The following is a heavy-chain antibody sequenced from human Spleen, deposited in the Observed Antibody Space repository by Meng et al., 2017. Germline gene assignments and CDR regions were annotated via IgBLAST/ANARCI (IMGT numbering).Heavy chain of an antibody. D-gene: IGHD6-19*01. V-gene: IGHV3-7*01. Sequence: GGSLRLSCAASGFTFSGYWMSWVRQAPGKGLEWVAYIKQDGSETYYVDSVRGRFTFSRDNAKNSLYLQMNNLRVEDTAVYYCAKDHGGWRFDYWGQGTRVTVSS. J-gene: IGHJ4*02. CDR2: IKQDGSET. CDR1: GFTFSGYW. CDR3: AKDHGGWRFDY.